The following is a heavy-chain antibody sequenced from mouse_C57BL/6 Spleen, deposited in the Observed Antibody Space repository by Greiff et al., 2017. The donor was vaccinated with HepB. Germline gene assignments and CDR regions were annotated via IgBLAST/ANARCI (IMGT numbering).Heavy chain of an antibody. CDR2: ISYDGSN. CDR3: AREGITTVVATEDAMDY. D-gene: IGHD1-1*01. Sequence: EVQVVESGPGLVKPSQSLSLTCSVTGYSITSGYYWNWIRQFPGNNLEWMGYISYDGSNNYNPSLKNRISITRDTSKNQFFLKLNSVTTEDTATYYCAREGITTVVATEDAMDYWGQGTSVTVSS. CDR1: GYSITSGYY. V-gene: IGHV3-6*01. J-gene: IGHJ4*01.